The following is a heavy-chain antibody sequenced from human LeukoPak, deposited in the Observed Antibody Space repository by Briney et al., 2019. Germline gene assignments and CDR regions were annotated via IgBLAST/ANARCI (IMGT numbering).Heavy chain of an antibody. CDR2: IYPGDSDT. V-gene: IGHV5-51*01. J-gene: IGHJ5*02. Sequence: GESLKNSCKGSGYSFTSYWIGWVRQMPGKGLEWMGIIYPGDSDTRYSPSFQGQVTISADKSISTAYLQWSSLKASDTAMYYCARGLEQWLNWFDPWGQGTLVTVSS. D-gene: IGHD6-19*01. CDR1: GYSFTSYW. CDR3: ARGLEQWLNWFDP.